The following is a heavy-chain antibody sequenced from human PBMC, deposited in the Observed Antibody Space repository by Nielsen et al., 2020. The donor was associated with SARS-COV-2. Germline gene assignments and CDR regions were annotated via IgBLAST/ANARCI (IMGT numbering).Heavy chain of an antibody. V-gene: IGHV7-4-1*02. CDR2: INTNTGNP. CDR3: ARERSTYYDILTGYRITPFDY. D-gene: IGHD3-9*01. J-gene: IGHJ4*02. Sequence: WVRQAPGQGLEWMGWINTNTGNPTYAQGFTGRFVFSLDTSVSTAYLQISSLKAEDTAVCYCARERSTYYDILTGYRITPFDYWGQGTLVTVSS.